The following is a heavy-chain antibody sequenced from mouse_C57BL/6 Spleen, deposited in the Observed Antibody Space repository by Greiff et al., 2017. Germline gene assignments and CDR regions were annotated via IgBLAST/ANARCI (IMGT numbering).Heavy chain of an antibody. D-gene: IGHD2-4*01. CDR1: GFTFSDYG. CDR2: ISSGSSTI. CDR3: AREGDDYDLDY. V-gene: IGHV5-17*01. J-gene: IGHJ2*01. Sequence: EVQLVESGGGLVKPGGSLKLSCAASGFTFSDYGMHWVRQAPEKGLEWVAYISSGSSTIYYADTVKGRFTISRDNAKNTLFLQMTSLRSEDTAMYYCAREGDDYDLDYWGQGTTLTVSS.